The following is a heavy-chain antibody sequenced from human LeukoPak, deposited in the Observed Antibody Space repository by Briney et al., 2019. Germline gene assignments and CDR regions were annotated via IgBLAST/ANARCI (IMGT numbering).Heavy chain of an antibody. CDR2: ISSSSSYI. D-gene: IGHD3-22*01. CDR3: ARDVKYYYDSSGT. Sequence: GGSLRLSCAASGFTFSSYSMNWVRQAPGKGLEWVSSISSSSSYIYYADSVKGRFTISRDNSKNTLYLQMNSLRAEDTAVYYCARDVKYYYDSSGTWGQGTLVTVSS. V-gene: IGHV3-21*01. CDR1: GFTFSSYS. J-gene: IGHJ4*02.